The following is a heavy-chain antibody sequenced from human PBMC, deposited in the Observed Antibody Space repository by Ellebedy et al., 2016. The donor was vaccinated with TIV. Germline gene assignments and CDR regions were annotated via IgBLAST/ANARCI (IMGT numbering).Heavy chain of an antibody. J-gene: IGHJ4*02. V-gene: IGHV3-7*01. CDR1: GFTFSNYW. Sequence: GGSLRLSCAASGFTFSNYWMTWVRQAPGKGLEWVANIKQDGSERYYVDSVKGRFAISRDNAKNSLYLQMNSLGDEDTAVYYCARDQWRGRAYYFDYWGQGTLVTVSS. CDR2: IKQDGSER. D-gene: IGHD3-10*01. CDR3: ARDQWRGRAYYFDY.